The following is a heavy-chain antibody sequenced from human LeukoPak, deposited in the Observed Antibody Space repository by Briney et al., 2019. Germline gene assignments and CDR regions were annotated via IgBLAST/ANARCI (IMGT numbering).Heavy chain of an antibody. CDR3: ARGRYCSSLSCYVSLGWDSYYYMDV. Sequence: GASVKVSCKTSGYNFISYYIHWVRQAPGQGLEWMGIINPRGDSTNYAQKFEGGVTMTRDTSTSTVHMELSSVRSEDTAIYYCARGRYCSSLSCYVSLGWDSYYYMDVWGKGTTVTVSS. J-gene: IGHJ6*03. CDR1: GYNFISYY. CDR2: INPRGDST. D-gene: IGHD2-2*01. V-gene: IGHV1-46*01.